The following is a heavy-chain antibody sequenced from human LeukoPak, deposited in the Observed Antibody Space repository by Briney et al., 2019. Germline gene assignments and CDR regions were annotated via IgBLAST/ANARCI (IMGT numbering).Heavy chain of an antibody. CDR3: ARESVVAATQDV. CDR2: INPSGGST. Sequence: ASVKVSCTASGYTFTSYYMHWVRQAPGQGLEWMGIINPSGGSTSYAQKFQGRVTMTRDTSTSTVYMELSSLRSEDTAVYYCARESVVAATQDVWGQGTTVTVSS. J-gene: IGHJ6*02. CDR1: GYTFTSYY. D-gene: IGHD2-15*01. V-gene: IGHV1-46*01.